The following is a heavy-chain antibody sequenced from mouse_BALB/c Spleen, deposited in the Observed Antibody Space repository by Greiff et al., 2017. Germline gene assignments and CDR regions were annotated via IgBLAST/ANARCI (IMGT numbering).Heavy chain of an antibody. CDR1: GFTFSSFW. CDR2: ISSGSSTI. J-gene: IGHJ3*01. D-gene: IGHD1-1*01. V-gene: IGHV5-17*02. CDR3: ARGYYGSSSFAY. Sequence: EVQLQQSGAGLVKPGGSRKLSCTASGFTFSSFWMHWVRQAPEKGLEWVAYISSGSSTIYYADTVKGRFTISRDNPKNTLFLQMTSLRSEDTAMYYCARGYYGSSSFAYWGQGTLVTVSA.